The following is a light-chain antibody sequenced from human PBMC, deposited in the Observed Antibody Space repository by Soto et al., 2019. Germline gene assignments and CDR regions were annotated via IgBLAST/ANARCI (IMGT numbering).Light chain of an antibody. CDR3: SSHSTSTTHVL. Sequence: QSALTQPASVSGSPGQTIIISCTGTNNDIDNNSVSWYQQHPGKAPKLILFDVSTRPSKIPGRFSGSKSDNTASLTISGLQAEDEADYYCSSHSTSTTHVLFGGGTKVTVL. J-gene: IGLJ2*01. CDR1: NNDIDNNS. V-gene: IGLV2-14*03. CDR2: DVS.